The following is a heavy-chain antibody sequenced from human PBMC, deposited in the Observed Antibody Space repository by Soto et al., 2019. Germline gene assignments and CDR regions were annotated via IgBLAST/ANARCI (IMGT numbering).Heavy chain of an antibody. CDR2: INHSGST. CDR3: ARGGGAAAVYYYYYYYMDG. D-gene: IGHD2-2*01. J-gene: IGHJ6*03. CDR1: GGSFSGYY. Sequence: SETLSLTCAVYGGSFSGYYWSWIRQPPGKGLEWIGEINHSGSTNYNPSLKSRVTISVDTSKNQFSLKLSSVAAADTAVYYCARGGGAAAVYYYYYYYMDGWGKGTTVTVSS. V-gene: IGHV4-34*01.